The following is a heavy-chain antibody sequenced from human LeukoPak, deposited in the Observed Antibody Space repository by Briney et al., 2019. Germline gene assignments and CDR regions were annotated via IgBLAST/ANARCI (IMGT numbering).Heavy chain of an antibody. CDR2: IYYSGST. D-gene: IGHD6-19*01. CDR1: GGSISSYY. Sequence: SETLSLTCTVSGGSISSYYWGWIRQPPGKGLEWIGSIYYSGSTYYNPSLKSRVTISVDTSKNQFSLKLSSVTAADTAVYYRARHDSSSGEDYWGQGTLVTVSS. J-gene: IGHJ4*02. V-gene: IGHV4-39*01. CDR3: ARHDSSSGEDY.